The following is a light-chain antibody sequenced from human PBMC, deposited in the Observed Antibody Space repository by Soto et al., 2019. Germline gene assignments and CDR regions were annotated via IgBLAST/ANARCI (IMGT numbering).Light chain of an antibody. CDR1: QSIRSNY. Sequence: ETVLTQTRGTLCLSPGERATLSCRASQSIRSNYVAWYQQKPGQGPRLLIYGASSRATGIPDRFSGSGSGTDFTLIFSRLEPEDFAMYYCQQYSLSPLTFGGGTKVDI. J-gene: IGKJ4*01. CDR2: GAS. V-gene: IGKV3-20*01. CDR3: QQYSLSPLT.